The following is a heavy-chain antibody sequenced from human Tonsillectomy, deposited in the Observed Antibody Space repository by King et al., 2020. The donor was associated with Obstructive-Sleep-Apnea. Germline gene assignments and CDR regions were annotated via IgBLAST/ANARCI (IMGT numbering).Heavy chain of an antibody. CDR1: GFTFSNAW. J-gene: IGHJ4*02. CDR2: IESKTDGGTT. Sequence: VQLVESGGGLVKPGGSLRLSCAASGFTFSNAWMSWVRQAPGKGLEWVGRIESKTDGGTTDYAAPVKGRFTISRDDPKNTLYLQMNSLKTEDTAVYYCASGPSSYYYDSSGYWPLVHWGQGTLVTVSS. D-gene: IGHD3-22*01. V-gene: IGHV3-15*04. CDR3: ASGPSSYYYDSSGYWPLVH.